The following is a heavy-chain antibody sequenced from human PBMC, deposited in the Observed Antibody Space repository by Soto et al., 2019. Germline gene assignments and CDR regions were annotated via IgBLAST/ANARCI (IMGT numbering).Heavy chain of an antibody. J-gene: IGHJ4*02. D-gene: IGHD3-3*01. CDR3: ARGGPAFGVVTSVVY. V-gene: IGHV4-30-4*01. CDR1: GGSISSGDYY. CDR2: IYYSGST. Sequence: QVQLQESGPGLVKPSQTLSLTCTVSGGSISSGDYYWSWIRQPPGKGLEWIGYIYYSGSTYYNPSLKSRVTISVDTSKNQFALKLSSVTAADTAVYYCARGGPAFGVVTSVVYWGQGTLVTVSS.